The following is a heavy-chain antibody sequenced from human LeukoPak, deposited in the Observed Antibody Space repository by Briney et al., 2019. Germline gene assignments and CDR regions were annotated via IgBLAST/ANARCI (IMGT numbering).Heavy chain of an antibody. CDR3: ARVGLRYFDDY. Sequence: ASVKVSCKASGYTFTSYGNSWVRQAPGQGLEWMGWISAYNGNTNYAQKLRGRVTMTTDTSTSTAYMELRSLRSDGTAVYYCARVGLRYFDDYWGQGTLVTVSS. V-gene: IGHV1-18*04. D-gene: IGHD3-9*01. CDR2: ISAYNGNT. CDR1: GYTFTSYG. J-gene: IGHJ4*02.